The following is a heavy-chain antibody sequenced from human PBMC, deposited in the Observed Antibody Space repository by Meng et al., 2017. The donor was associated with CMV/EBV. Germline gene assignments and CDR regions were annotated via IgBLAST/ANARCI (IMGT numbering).Heavy chain of an antibody. CDR2: INPNSGGT. D-gene: IGHD6-19*01. Sequence: ASVKVSCKASGYTFTGYYMHWVQQAPGQGLEWMGWINPNSGGTNYAQKFQGRVTMTRDTSISTAYMELSRLRSDDTAVYYCAVAVAPRGDAFDIWGQGTMVTVSS. CDR3: AVAVAPRGDAFDI. J-gene: IGHJ3*02. CDR1: GYTFTGYY. V-gene: IGHV1-2*02.